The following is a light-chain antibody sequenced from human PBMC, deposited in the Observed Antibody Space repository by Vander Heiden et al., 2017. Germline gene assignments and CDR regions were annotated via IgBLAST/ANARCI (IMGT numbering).Light chain of an antibody. Sequence: IVMTQSPLSPPVHPGEPASISCRASAGLLYSKGFPHLDWYLQKPGQSPQILIYFGSSRASGVPDRFSGSGSGTDFTLKISRVEAEDVGVFYCMQTLQTPYTFGQGTKLEI. J-gene: IGKJ2*01. CDR1: AGLLYSKGFPH. CDR2: FGS. V-gene: IGKV2-28*01. CDR3: MQTLQTPYT.